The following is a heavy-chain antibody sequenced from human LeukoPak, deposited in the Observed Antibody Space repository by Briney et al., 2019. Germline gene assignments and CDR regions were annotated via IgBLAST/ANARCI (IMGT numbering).Heavy chain of an antibody. Sequence: TGGSLRLSCAASGYSFSSYGMHWVRQAPGKGLEWVAVIWYDGSNKYYADSVKGRFNISRDNSKNTLFLRMNSLRAEDTAVYYCARDRYDILTGYYMYFDYWGQGSLVTVSS. V-gene: IGHV3-33*01. CDR3: ARDRYDILTGYYMYFDY. D-gene: IGHD3-9*01. CDR2: IWYDGSNK. J-gene: IGHJ4*02. CDR1: GYSFSSYG.